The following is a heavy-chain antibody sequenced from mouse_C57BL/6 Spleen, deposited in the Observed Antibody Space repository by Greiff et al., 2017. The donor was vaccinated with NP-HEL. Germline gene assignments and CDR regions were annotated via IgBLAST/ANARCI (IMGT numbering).Heavy chain of an antibody. Sequence: EVQLQESGPGLVKPSQSLSLTCSVTGYSITSGYYWNWIRQFPGNKLEWMGYISYDGSNNYNPSLQNRISITRDTSKNQFFLKLKSVTTEDTATYYCASKRIYDGYFWFAYWGHGTLVTVSA. CDR1: GYSITSGYY. CDR3: ASKRIYDGYFWFAY. CDR2: ISYDGSN. V-gene: IGHV3-6*01. D-gene: IGHD2-3*01. J-gene: IGHJ3*01.